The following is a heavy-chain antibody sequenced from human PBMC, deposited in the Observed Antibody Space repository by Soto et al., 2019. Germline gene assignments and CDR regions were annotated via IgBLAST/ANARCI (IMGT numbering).Heavy chain of an antibody. Sequence: LSLTCTVSGGSISSGGYYWSWIRQHPGKGLEWIGYIYYSGSTYYNPSLKSRVTISVDTSKNQFSLKLSSVTAADTAVYYCASSMVRGDYYYGMDVWGQGTKVTVSS. V-gene: IGHV4-31*03. CDR3: ASSMVRGDYYYGMDV. CDR1: GGSISSGGYY. D-gene: IGHD3-10*01. J-gene: IGHJ6*02. CDR2: IYYSGST.